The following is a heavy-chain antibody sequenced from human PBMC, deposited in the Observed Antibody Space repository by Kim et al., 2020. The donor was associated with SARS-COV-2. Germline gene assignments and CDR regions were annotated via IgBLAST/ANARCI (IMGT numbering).Heavy chain of an antibody. Sequence: LKSRVTISVDTSKNQFSLKLISVTAADTVVYYCTRYSCSCGGCYSTWFDPWGQGTLVTVSS. D-gene: IGHD2-15*01. V-gene: IGHV4-59*01. J-gene: IGHJ5*02. CDR3: TRYSCSCGGCYSTWFDP.